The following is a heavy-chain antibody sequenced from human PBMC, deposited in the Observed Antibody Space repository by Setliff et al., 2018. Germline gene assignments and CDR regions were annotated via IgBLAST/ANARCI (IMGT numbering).Heavy chain of an antibody. CDR2: IRSKTYGETT. D-gene: IGHD6-19*01. Sequence: GGSLRLSCAASGFTFSPYIIHWVRQAPGKGLEWVGFIRSKTYGETTEYAASVKGRFTISRDDSKSIAYLQMNSLKTEDTAVYYCTRASSIAVAGSSIWGQGTLVTVSS. CDR1: GFTFSPYI. J-gene: IGHJ4*02. V-gene: IGHV3-49*04. CDR3: TRASSIAVAGSSI.